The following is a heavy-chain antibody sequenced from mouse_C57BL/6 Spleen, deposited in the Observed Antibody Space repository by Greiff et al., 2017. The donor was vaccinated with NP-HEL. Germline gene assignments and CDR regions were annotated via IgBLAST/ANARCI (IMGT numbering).Heavy chain of an antibody. CDR1: GYTFTSYW. CDR3: ASPANYGSSPWFAY. D-gene: IGHD1-1*01. V-gene: IGHV1-64*01. CDR2: IHPNSGST. J-gene: IGHJ3*01. Sequence: QVQLKQSGAELVKPGASVKLSCKASGYTFTSYWMHWVKQRPGQGLEWIGMIHPNSGSTNYNEKFKSKATLTVDKSSSTAYMQLSSLTSEDSAVYYCASPANYGSSPWFAYWGQGTLVTVSA.